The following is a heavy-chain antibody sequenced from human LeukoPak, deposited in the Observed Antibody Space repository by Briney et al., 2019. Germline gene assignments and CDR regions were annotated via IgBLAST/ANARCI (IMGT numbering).Heavy chain of an antibody. CDR1: GGTFSSYA. D-gene: IGHD3-3*01. CDR3: ARGLVWSGSPLIDY. CDR2: IIPIFGTA. Sequence: GASVKVSCKASGGTFSSYAISWVRQAPGQGLEWMGGIIPIFGTANYAQKFQGRVTITADESTSTAYMELSSLRSEDTAVYYCARGLVWSGSPLIDYWGQGTLVTVSS. V-gene: IGHV1-69*13. J-gene: IGHJ4*02.